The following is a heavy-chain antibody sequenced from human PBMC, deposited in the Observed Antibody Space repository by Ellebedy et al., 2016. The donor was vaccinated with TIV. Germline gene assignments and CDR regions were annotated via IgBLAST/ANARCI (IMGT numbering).Heavy chain of an antibody. D-gene: IGHD5-18*01. CDR1: GGSISNYY. CDR2: SHFIGNT. CDR3: ARGSSTYSSFDT. V-gene: IGHV4-59*13. J-gene: IGHJ5*02. Sequence: SETLSLXXTVSGGSISNYYRSWIRQPPGKGLEWIGYSHFIGNTKYNPSLESRVTLSVDTSKKECSLHLSSVTAADTAVYYCARGSSTYSSFDTWGQGILVTVSS.